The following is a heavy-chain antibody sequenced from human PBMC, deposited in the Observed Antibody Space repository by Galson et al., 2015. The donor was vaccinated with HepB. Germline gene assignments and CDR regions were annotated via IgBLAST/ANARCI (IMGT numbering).Heavy chain of an antibody. CDR1: GGSISNYY. V-gene: IGHV4-59*01. Sequence: SETLSLTCTVSGGSISNYYSSWIRQPPGKGLEWDGYIYYSGSTNYNPCPKSRVTISVDTSKNQFSLKLSAVTAADTAVYYCERDQCSGGSCLRSYYGMDVWGQGTTVTVSS. J-gene: IGHJ6*02. D-gene: IGHD2-15*01. CDR3: ERDQCSGGSCLRSYYGMDV. CDR2: IYYSGST.